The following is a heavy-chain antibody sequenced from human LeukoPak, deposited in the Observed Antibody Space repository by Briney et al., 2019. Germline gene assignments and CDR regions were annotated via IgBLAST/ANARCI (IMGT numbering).Heavy chain of an antibody. J-gene: IGHJ6*03. V-gene: IGHV3-20*04. Sequence: GGSLRLSCAASGFTFDDYGMTWVRQAPGKGLEWISDINWNGDSTGYADSVKGRFTISRDNAKNSLNLQMSSLRAEDTALYYCARRESTYQNYYYFYYMDVWGKGTTVTVSS. CDR3: ARRESTYQNYYYFYYMDV. CDR1: GFTFDDYG. CDR2: INWNGDST.